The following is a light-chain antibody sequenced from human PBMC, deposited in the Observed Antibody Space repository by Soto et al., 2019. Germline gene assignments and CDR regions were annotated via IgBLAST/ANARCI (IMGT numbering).Light chain of an antibody. Sequence: QSVLTQPPSASGTPGQRVTISCSGSSSNIGSNYVYWYQQLPGTAPKLLIYRNNQRPSGVPDRFSGSKSGNTASLAISGLQAEDEADYYCSSFSSGGTNVFGTGTKVTVL. CDR2: RNN. V-gene: IGLV1-47*01. J-gene: IGLJ1*01. CDR1: SSNIGSNY. CDR3: SSFSSGGTNV.